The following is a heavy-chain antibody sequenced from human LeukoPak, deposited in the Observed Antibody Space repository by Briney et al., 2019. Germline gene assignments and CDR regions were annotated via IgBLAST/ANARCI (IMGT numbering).Heavy chain of an antibody. CDR1: RFTFSSYW. D-gene: IGHD6-19*01. J-gene: IGHJ4*02. CDR3: ARRNSGTGWSFDS. V-gene: IGHV3-7*01. Sequence: QPGGSLRLSCEASRFTFSSYWMTWVRQAPGKGLEWVAGINNVGSQEHYIDSVKGRFTISRDNAKASLFLQMDSLSSEDTAVYYCARRNSGTGWSFDSWGQGTLVIVSS. CDR2: INNVGSQE.